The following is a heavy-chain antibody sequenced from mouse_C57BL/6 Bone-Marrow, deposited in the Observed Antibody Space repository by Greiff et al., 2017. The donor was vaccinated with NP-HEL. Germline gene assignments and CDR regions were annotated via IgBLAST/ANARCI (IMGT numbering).Heavy chain of an antibody. CDR3: ARGGARNYFDY. CDR1: GFTFTDYY. Sequence: EVQLQESGGGLVQPGGSLSLSCAASGFTFTDYYMSWVRQPPGKALEWLGFIRNKANGYTTEYSASVKGRFTISSDNSQRILYLQMNALRAEDSATYYCARGGARNYFDYWGQGTTLTVSS. J-gene: IGHJ2*01. V-gene: IGHV7-3*01. CDR2: IRNKANGYTT.